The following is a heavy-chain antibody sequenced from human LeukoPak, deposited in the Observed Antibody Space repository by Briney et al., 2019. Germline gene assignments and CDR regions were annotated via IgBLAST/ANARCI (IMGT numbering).Heavy chain of an antibody. Sequence: GGSLRLSCAASGFSFSTYGMQWVRQAPGKGREWVTFMQYDGSEEYHADSVKGRFTISRDNSKNTLYLQMDSLRGEDTAVYYCAGKAAAYYFVYWGQGTLVTVSS. CDR3: AGKAAAYYFVY. D-gene: IGHD2-2*01. CDR2: MQYDGSEE. J-gene: IGHJ4*02. CDR1: GFSFSTYG. V-gene: IGHV3-30*02.